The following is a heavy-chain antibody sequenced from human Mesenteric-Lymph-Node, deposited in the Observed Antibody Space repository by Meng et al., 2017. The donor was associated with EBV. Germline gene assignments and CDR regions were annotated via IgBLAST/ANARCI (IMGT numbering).Heavy chain of an antibody. CDR2: VHYSGNT. Sequence: HVHLRESCPGLVKPSQSLTLTCSVSGGSISSDGYYWSWIRQPPGKGLEWIGSVHYSGNTNYNPALKNRVTISVDTSSNQIYLSLTSVTVADTASYYCARNSDCSTTSCFVSWFDPWGQGTLVTVSS. J-gene: IGHJ5*02. V-gene: IGHV4-30-4*08. CDR1: GGSISSDGYY. CDR3: ARNSDCSTTSCFVSWFDP. D-gene: IGHD2-2*01.